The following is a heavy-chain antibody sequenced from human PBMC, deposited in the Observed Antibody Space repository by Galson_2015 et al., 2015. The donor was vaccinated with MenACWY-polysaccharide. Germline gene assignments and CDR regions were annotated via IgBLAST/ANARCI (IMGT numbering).Heavy chain of an antibody. V-gene: IGHV1-8*01. CDR3: VRVNGDIDF. CDR1: GYTFTSYD. Sequence: SVKVSCKASGYTFTSYDINCARQATGQGLEWMGWMSPKSGYKGYAQKIQVRVTMTSDTSRSTSYMELSGLRSEDTAVYYCVRVNGDIDFWGQGTLVTVSS. CDR2: MSPKSGYK. J-gene: IGHJ4*02. D-gene: IGHD4-17*01.